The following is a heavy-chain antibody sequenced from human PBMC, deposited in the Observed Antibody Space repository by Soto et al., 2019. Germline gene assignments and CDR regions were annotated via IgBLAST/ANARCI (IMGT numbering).Heavy chain of an antibody. J-gene: IGHJ3*02. CDR3: AREWRRIVVVVAAVRDAFDI. V-gene: IGHV1-8*01. CDR1: GYTFTSYD. D-gene: IGHD2-15*01. CDR2: MNPNSGNT. Sequence: GASVKVSCKASGYTFTSYDINWVRQATGQGLEWMGWMNPNSGNTGYAQKFQGRVTMTRNTSISTAYMELSSLRSEDTAVYYCAREWRRIVVVVAAVRDAFDIWGQGTMVTVSS.